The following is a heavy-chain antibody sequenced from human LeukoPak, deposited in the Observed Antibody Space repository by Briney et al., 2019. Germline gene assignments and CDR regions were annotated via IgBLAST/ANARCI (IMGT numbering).Heavy chain of an antibody. V-gene: IGHV3-9*03. Sequence: GGSLRLSCAASGFTFDDYAMHWVRQAPGKGLEWVSGISWNSGSIGYADSVKGRFTISRDNAKNSLYLQMNSLRAEDMALYYCAKARKFHYYYTDVWGKGTPVTVSS. CDR3: AKARKFHYYYTDV. D-gene: IGHD2-21*01. CDR2: ISWNSGSI. CDR1: GFTFDDYA. J-gene: IGHJ6*03.